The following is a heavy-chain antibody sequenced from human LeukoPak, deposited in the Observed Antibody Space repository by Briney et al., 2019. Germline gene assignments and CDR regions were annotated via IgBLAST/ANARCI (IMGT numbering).Heavy chain of an antibody. D-gene: IGHD3-3*01. J-gene: IGHJ5*02. V-gene: IGHV4-34*01. Sequence: SETLSLTCAVYGGFFSGYYWSWIRQPPGKGLEWIGEINHSGSTNYNPSLKSRVTISVDTSKNQFSLKLSSVTAADTAVYYCARPHIYDFWSGYSNWFDPWGQGTLVTVSS. CDR3: ARPHIYDFWSGYSNWFDP. CDR1: GGFFSGYY. CDR2: INHSGST.